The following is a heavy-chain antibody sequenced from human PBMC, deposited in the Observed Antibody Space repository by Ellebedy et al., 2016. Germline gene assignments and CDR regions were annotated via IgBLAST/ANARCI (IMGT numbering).Heavy chain of an antibody. Sequence: GESLKISCAASGFTFNNYAMNWVRQAPGKGLEWVSGISGSGGSTFYANSVKGRFTISRDNSRNTLHLQMNGLRVEDMAVYYCAKDWGMWPAHWFDPWGQGTLVTVSS. CDR3: AKDWGMWPAHWFDP. CDR2: ISGSGGST. V-gene: IGHV3-23*01. J-gene: IGHJ5*02. D-gene: IGHD2-8*01. CDR1: GFTFNNYA.